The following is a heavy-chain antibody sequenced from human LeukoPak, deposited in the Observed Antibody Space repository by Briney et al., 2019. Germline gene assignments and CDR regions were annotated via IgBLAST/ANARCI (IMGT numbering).Heavy chain of an antibody. V-gene: IGHV1-18*01. D-gene: IGHD6-19*01. Sequence: GASVKVSCKASGYSFTTYPINWVRQAPGQGLEWMGWISAYNGNTNYAQKLQGRVTMTTDTSTSTAYMELRSLRSDDTAVYYCARVGLGYSSGLLDYWGQGTLVTVSS. J-gene: IGHJ4*02. CDR1: GYSFTTYP. CDR2: ISAYNGNT. CDR3: ARVGLGYSSGLLDY.